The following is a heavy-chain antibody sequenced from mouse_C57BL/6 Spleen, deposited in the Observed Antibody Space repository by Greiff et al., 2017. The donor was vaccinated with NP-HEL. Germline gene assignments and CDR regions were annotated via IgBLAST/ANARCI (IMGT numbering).Heavy chain of an antibody. D-gene: IGHD2-4*01. CDR3: AMIYYDYEFAY. V-gene: IGHV5-17*01. Sequence: EVKLVESGGGLVKPGGSLKLSCAASGFTFSDYGMHWVRQAPEKGLEWVAYISSGSSTIYYADTVKGRFTISRDNAKNTLFLQMTSLRSEDTAMYYCAMIYYDYEFAYWGQGTLVTVSA. CDR1: GFTFSDYG. J-gene: IGHJ3*01. CDR2: ISSGSSTI.